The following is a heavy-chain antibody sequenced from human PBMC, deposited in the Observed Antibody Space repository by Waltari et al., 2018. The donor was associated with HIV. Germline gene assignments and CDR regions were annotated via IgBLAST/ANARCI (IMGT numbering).Heavy chain of an antibody. Sequence: EEQLVESGGGLVEPGGSLRLSCAASGFTFSHASLDWVRQAPGKGLEWVGRVKSKADGGTTHDAAPVKDRFTISRDDSRNTLYLQMNSLRSDDTGMYYWTTGFERWGQGTLVTVSS. J-gene: IGHJ5*02. CDR2: VKSKADGGTT. CDR1: GFTFSHAS. V-gene: IGHV3-15*01. CDR3: TTGFER.